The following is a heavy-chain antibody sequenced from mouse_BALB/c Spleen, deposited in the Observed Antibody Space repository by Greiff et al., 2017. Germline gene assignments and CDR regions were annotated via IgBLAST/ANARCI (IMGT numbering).Heavy chain of an antibody. CDR1: GYNFTSYW. J-gene: IGHJ2*01. Sequence: VQLQQPGAELVKPGTSVKLSCKASGYNFTSYWINWVKLRPGQGLEWIGDIYPGSGSTNYNEKFKSKATLTVDTSSSTAYMQLSSLASEDSALYYCARLGSDYWGQGTTLTVSS. D-gene: IGHD4-1*01. CDR2: IYPGSGST. V-gene: IGHV1-55*01. CDR3: ARLGSDY.